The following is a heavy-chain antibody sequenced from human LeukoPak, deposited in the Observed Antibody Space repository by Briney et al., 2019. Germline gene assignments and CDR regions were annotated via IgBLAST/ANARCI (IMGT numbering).Heavy chain of an antibody. J-gene: IGHJ4*02. Sequence: GGSLRLSCAASGFTFSDYYMSWIRQAPGKGLEWVSYISSSGGTIYYADSVKGRFTISRDNAKNSLYLQMNSLRAEDTAVYYCAALDYGDYPVDYWGQGTLVTVSS. V-gene: IGHV3-11*01. CDR2: ISSSGGTI. CDR3: AALDYGDYPVDY. CDR1: GFTFSDYY. D-gene: IGHD4-17*01.